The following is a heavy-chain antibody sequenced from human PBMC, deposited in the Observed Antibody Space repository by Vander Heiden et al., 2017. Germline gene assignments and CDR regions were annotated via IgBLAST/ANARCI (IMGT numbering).Heavy chain of an antibody. V-gene: IGHV3-64D*06. CDR1: GFPFSSYA. J-gene: IGHJ4*02. Sequence: EVQLVESGGGLVQPGGSLRLSCSASGFPFSSYAMHWVRQAPGKGLEYVSAISSNGGSTYYADSVKGRFTISRDNSKNTLYLQMSSLRAEDTAVYYCVKDPFAYYYDSSGYHDYWGQGTLVTVSS. CDR3: VKDPFAYYYDSSGYHDY. D-gene: IGHD3-22*01. CDR2: ISSNGGST.